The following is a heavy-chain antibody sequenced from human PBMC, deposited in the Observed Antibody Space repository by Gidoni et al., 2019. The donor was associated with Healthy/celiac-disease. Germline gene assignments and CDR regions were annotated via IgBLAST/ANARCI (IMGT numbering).Heavy chain of an antibody. CDR1: GFTFSSYG. CDR3: AKSYYDSSGYYPNYYYYMDV. D-gene: IGHD3-22*01. CDR2: ISYDGSNK. J-gene: IGHJ6*03. Sequence: QVQLVESGGGVVQPGRSLRLSCAASGFTFSSYGMQWVRQAPGKGLEWVAVISYDGSNKYYADSVKGRFTISRDNSKNTLYLQMNSLRAEDTAVYYCAKSYYDSSGYYPNYYYYMDVWGKGTTVTVSS. V-gene: IGHV3-30*18.